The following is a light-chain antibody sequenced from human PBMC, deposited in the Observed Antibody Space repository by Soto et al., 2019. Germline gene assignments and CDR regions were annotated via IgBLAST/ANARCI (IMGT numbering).Light chain of an antibody. CDR1: QSISSY. Sequence: DIQMTQSPSPLSASVGDRVTITCRASQSISSYLNWYQQKPEKAPKLLIYKASTLESGVPSNFSGSGSGTEFSLTISSLQPEDFATYYCQQYNAYPWTFGQGTKVDIK. J-gene: IGKJ1*01. V-gene: IGKV1-5*03. CDR2: KAS. CDR3: QQYNAYPWT.